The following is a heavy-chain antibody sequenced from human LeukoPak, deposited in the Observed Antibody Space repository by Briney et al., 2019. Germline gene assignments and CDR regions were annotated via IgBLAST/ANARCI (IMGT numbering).Heavy chain of an antibody. CDR3: AKDGFSTQWLVDDAFDF. Sequence: PGGSLRLSCAASGFTFSSYAMSWVRQAPGKGLEWVSAISGSGGSTYYADSVKGRFTISRDNSKNTLYLQMNSLRAEDTAVYYCAKDGFSTQWLVDDAFDFWGQGTMVTVSS. J-gene: IGHJ3*01. D-gene: IGHD6-19*01. CDR2: ISGSGGST. V-gene: IGHV3-23*01. CDR1: GFTFSSYA.